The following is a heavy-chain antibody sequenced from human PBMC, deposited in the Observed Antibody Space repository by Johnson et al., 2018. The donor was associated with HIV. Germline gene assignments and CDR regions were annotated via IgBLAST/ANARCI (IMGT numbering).Heavy chain of an antibody. CDR1: GFTFSSYG. CDR3: AKDVGNYWPDAFDI. D-gene: IGHD3-22*01. V-gene: IGHV3-30*02. J-gene: IGHJ3*02. CDR2: IRYDGNNT. Sequence: QVQLVESGGGVVQPGGSLRLSCAASGFTFSSYGMHWVRQAPGKGLERVAFIRYDGNNTYYADSVRGRLTISRDNSKKMVYLQMNSLRTEDTAVYYCAKDVGNYWPDAFDIWGQGTMVTVSS.